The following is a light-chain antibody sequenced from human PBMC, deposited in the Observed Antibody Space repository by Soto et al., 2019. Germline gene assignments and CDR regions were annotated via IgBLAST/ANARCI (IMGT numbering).Light chain of an antibody. CDR3: QQYGSSPPT. Sequence: EIVLTQSPGTLSLSPGERATLSCRASQSVSSSYLAWYQQKPGQAPRLLIYGASSRATGIPDRFSGSGSGTDFTLTISRLEPEGFAVYYCQQYGSSPPTFGQGTKVEI. CDR2: GAS. J-gene: IGKJ1*01. V-gene: IGKV3-20*01. CDR1: QSVSSSY.